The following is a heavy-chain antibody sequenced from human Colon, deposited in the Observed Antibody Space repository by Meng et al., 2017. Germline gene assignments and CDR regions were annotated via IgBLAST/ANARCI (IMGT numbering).Heavy chain of an antibody. V-gene: IGHV1-69*05. J-gene: IGHJ4*02. CDR3: ARVRGEGYYFDY. D-gene: IGHD3-16*01. CDR2: IIPTFGTA. Sequence: SVKVSCKASGGTFSSYAISWVRQAPGQGLEWMGGIIPTFGTANYAQKFQGRVTITTDESTSTAYKELSSLGSEDTAVYYCARVRGEGYYFDYWGQGTLVTVSS. CDR1: GGTFSSYA.